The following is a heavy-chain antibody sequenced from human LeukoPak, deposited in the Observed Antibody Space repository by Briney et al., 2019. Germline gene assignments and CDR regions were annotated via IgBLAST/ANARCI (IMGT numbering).Heavy chain of an antibody. Sequence: GGSLRLSCAASGFTFSSYAMHWVRQAPGKGLEWVAAISYEGSNKYYGDSVKGRITISRDNARNTVDLQMNSLRAEDTAVYYCVKSLDRHYYDIHGPLSHWGQGTLVTVSS. D-gene: IGHD3-22*01. CDR1: GFTFSSYA. CDR3: VKSLDRHYYDIHGPLSH. CDR2: ISYEGSNK. J-gene: IGHJ4*02. V-gene: IGHV3-30*04.